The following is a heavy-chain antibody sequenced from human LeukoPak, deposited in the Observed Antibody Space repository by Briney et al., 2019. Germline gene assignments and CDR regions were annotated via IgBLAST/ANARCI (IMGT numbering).Heavy chain of an antibody. D-gene: IGHD1-26*01. Sequence: SETLSLTCTVSGGSISSSSYYWGWIRQPPGKGLEWIGSIYYSGSTYYNPSLKSRVTISVDTSKNQFSLKLSSVTAADTAVYYCARGGSWSWFDPWGQGTLVTVSS. CDR3: ARGGSWSWFDP. CDR2: IYYSGST. J-gene: IGHJ5*02. V-gene: IGHV4-39*01. CDR1: GGSISSSSYY.